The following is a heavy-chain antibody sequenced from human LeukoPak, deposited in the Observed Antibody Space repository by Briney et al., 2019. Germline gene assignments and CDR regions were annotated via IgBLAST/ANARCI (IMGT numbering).Heavy chain of an antibody. CDR3: AKDFDDYYYYYMDV. J-gene: IGHJ6*03. D-gene: IGHD3-9*01. V-gene: IGHV3-30*02. CDR1: GFTFSSYG. Sequence: PGGSLRLSCAASGFTFSSYGMHWVRRAPGKGLEWVAFIRYDGSNKNYADSVKGRFTISRDNSKNTLYLQMNSLRAEDTAVYYCAKDFDDYYYYYMDVWGKGTTVTVSS. CDR2: IRYDGSNK.